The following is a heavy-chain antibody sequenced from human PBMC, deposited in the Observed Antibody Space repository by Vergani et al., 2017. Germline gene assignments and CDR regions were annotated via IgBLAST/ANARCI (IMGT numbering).Heavy chain of an antibody. V-gene: IGHV4-34*01. J-gene: IGHJ6*03. CDR2: IDHTGRP. D-gene: IGHD4-11*01. CDR1: GGSFTSYH. Sequence: QVQLQQWGGGLLKPSETLSLTCVVTGGSFTSYHWTRIRRSPGEGLEWVGDIDHTGRPDYNPSLKSRLTMSVDKSRNQFSLTLNSVTATDTAIYFCARVNTETNGHLYYYYYMDVWGQGTAVTVS. CDR3: ARVNTETNGHLYYYYYMDV.